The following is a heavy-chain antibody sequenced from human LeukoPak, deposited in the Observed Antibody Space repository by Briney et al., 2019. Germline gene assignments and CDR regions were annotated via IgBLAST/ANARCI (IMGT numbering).Heavy chain of an antibody. CDR1: GFTFSDYY. CDR3: AKEFCGGGSCNLDY. D-gene: IGHD2-15*01. J-gene: IGHJ4*02. Sequence: GGSLRLSCAASGFTFSDYYMSWVRQAPGKGLEWVSYISSTSTYTNYADSVKGRFTISRDNAKNSLYLQMNSLRAEDTAVYYCAKEFCGGGSCNLDYWGQGTLVTVSS. V-gene: IGHV3-11*05. CDR2: ISSTSTYT.